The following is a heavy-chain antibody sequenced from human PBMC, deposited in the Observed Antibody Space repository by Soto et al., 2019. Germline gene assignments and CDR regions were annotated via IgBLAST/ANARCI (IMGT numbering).Heavy chain of an antibody. D-gene: IGHD3-9*01. J-gene: IGHJ4*02. V-gene: IGHV4-39*01. CDR1: GDSINSDNYY. CDR2: IYYRGNT. Sequence: QLQLQESGPGLVKPSETLSLTCSVSGDSINSDNYYWGWIRQPPGKGLEWIGSIYYRGNTYYNPSLMIRVTIALAKSKSQSSLKLNSVTAADSAVYFCARLEGLATISYYFDYWGQGTLVTVSS. CDR3: ARLEGLATISYYFDY.